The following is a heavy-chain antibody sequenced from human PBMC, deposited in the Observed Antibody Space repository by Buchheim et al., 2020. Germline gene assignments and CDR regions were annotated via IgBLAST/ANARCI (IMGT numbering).Heavy chain of an antibody. J-gene: IGHJ6*02. CDR3: ARNLDDYFYYYGMDV. CDR1: GFTFSSYA. V-gene: IGHV3-23*01. CDR2: ISGSGGST. D-gene: IGHD1-14*01. Sequence: EVQLLESGGGLVQPGGSLRLSCAASGFTFSSYAMSWVRQAPGKGLEWVSAISGSGGSTYYADSVKGRFPISRDNAQNSLYLQMNSLRAEDTAVYYCARNLDDYFYYYGMDVWGQGTT.